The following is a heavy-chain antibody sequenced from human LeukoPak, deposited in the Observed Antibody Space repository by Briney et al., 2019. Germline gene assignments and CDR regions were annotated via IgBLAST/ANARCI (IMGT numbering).Heavy chain of an antibody. V-gene: IGHV3-30*02. CDR3: ALIGVVIPPDTYDV. CDR2: IRYDGSDS. J-gene: IGHJ3*01. CDR1: GFNFGDYA. Sequence: GGSLRLSCSAFGFNFGDYAFHWVRQAPGKGLEWLTFIRYDGSDSYYADSVKGRFTISRDNSKKTLYLQMDSLRTEDTAFYYCALIGVVIPPDTYDVWGQGTLVTVSS. D-gene: IGHD2-21*01.